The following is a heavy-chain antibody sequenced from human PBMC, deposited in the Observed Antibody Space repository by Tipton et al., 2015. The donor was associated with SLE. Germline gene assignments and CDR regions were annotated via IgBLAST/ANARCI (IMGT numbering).Heavy chain of an antibody. J-gene: IGHJ4*02. CDR2: TYYRSKWYS. V-gene: IGHV6-1*01. CDR3: ARVWGTGSRGVDY. CDR1: GDSVSTNSAA. Sequence: GLVKPSQTLSLTCAISGDSVSTNSAAWTWIRQSPSRGLEWLGRTYYRSKWYSDYAVSVKSRITINPDTSKNQFSLQQNSVTPEDTAVYYCARVWGTGSRGVDYWGQGTLVTVSS. D-gene: IGHD2-2*01.